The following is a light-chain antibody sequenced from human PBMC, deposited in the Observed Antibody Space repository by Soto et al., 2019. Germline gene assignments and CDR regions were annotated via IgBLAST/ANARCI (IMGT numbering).Light chain of an antibody. CDR3: QQFYTNIRT. J-gene: IGKJ1*01. CDR2: AAS. V-gene: IGKV1-39*01. Sequence: DIPMTQSPSSLSASVGDKVTITCRASQSISSYLNWYQQKPGKAPNLLIYAASSLQSGVPSRFSGSGSGTDFTLTISSLQPDDFATYYCQQFYTNIRTFGQGTKVEIK. CDR1: QSISSY.